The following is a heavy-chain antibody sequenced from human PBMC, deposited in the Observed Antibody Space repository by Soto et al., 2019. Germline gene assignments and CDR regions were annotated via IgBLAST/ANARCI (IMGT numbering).Heavy chain of an antibody. CDR1: GGSFSGFY. CDR3: AVRDGEGQKSNWFDP. J-gene: IGHJ5*02. V-gene: IGHV4-34*01. Sequence: SETLSLTCAVYGGSFSGFYWSWIRQPPGKGLEWIGEINHSGSTNYNPSLKSRVTISVDTSKNQFSLKLSSVTAADTAVYYCAVRDGEGQKSNWFDPWGQGTLVTVSS. CDR2: INHSGST. D-gene: IGHD4-17*01.